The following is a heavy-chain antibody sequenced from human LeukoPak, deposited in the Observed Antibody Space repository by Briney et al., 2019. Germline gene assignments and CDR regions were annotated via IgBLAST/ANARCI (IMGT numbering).Heavy chain of an antibody. CDR1: GVSINDYY. CDR3: ARIRCGHSGTVCYNH. J-gene: IGHJ1*01. D-gene: IGHD3-9*01. Sequence: SETLSLTCGVFGVSINDYYWSWIRQSPGKGLEWIGEISHTEGTRYNPSLESRVTMSVGTSENQLSLKLIFVTAADTAVYYCARIRCGHSGTVCYNHWGLGTLVTVSS. CDR2: ISHTEGT. V-gene: IGHV4-34*01.